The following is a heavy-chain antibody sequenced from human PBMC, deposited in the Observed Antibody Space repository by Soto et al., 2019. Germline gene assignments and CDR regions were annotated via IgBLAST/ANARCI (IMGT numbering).Heavy chain of an antibody. J-gene: IGHJ4*02. V-gene: IGHV2-5*02. Sequence: QITLKESGPTLVKPTQTLTLTCTFSGFSLSTSGVGVGWIRQPPGKALEWLALIYWDDDKRYSPSLKSRLTITKDTSKNQVVLTMTNMDPVDTATYYCAHSSGSSGSYYNFIWSYWGQGTLVTVSS. CDR3: AHSSGSSGSYYNFIWSY. D-gene: IGHD3-10*01. CDR1: GFSLSTSGVG. CDR2: IYWDDDK.